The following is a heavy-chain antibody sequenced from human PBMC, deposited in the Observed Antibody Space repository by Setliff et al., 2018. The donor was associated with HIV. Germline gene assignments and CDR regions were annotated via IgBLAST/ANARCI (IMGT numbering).Heavy chain of an antibody. Sequence: SETLSLTCIVSGGSIRSSSYYWGWIRQPPGKGLEWTGTIYYSGSTYYNPSLKSRVTISVDTSKNQFSLKLSSVTAADAAVYYCASRVYYYDSSGYLREEGFDPWGQGTLVTVSS. CDR3: ASRVYYYDSSGYLREEGFDP. V-gene: IGHV4-39*01. D-gene: IGHD3-22*01. J-gene: IGHJ5*02. CDR1: GGSIRSSSYY. CDR2: IYYSGST.